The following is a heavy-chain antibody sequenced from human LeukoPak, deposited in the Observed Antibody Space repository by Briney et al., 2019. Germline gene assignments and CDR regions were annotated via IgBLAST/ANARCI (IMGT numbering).Heavy chain of an antibody. D-gene: IGHD1-14*01. V-gene: IGHV4-59*08. CDR1: GGSVSRYY. CDR2: IHNSGRT. CDR3: VRHGTSSRQSYFHH. J-gene: IGHJ4*02. Sequence: SETLSLTCSVSGGSVSRYYWSWIRQSPGKGLEWIGYIHNSGRTNYNPSLKSRGTGFVDTSKNQAPLRLRSVTAADPAVCYFVRHGTSSRQSYFHHWPQGPLHTVPS.